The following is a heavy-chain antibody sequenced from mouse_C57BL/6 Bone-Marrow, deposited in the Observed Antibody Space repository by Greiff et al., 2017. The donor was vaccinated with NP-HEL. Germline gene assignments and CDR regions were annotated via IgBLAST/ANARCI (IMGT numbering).Heavy chain of an antibody. CDR3: ARSCYYGKGYWYFDV. V-gene: IGHV1-82*01. CDR2: IYPGDGDT. CDR1: GYAFSSSW. D-gene: IGHD1-1*01. Sequence: QVQLQQSGPELVKPGASVKISCKASGYAFSSSWMNWVKQRPGKGLEWIGRIYPGDGDTNYNGKFKGKATLTADKSSSTAYMQLSSLTSEDSAVYFGARSCYYGKGYWYFDVWGTGTTVTVSS. J-gene: IGHJ1*03.